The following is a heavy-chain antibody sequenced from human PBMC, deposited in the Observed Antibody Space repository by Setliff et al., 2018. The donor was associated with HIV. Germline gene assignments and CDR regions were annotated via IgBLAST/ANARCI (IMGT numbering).Heavy chain of an antibody. CDR1: GGSISSSNW. D-gene: IGHD6-19*01. CDR3: ARGRTQWPNYNYFDP. Sequence: KSSETLSLTCAVSGGSISSSNWWSWVRQPPGKGLEWIGEIYHSGSTNYNPSLKSRPTISVDTSKNQFSLKLSSLTAADTAVYYCARGRTQWPNYNYFDPWGLGTLVTVSS. CDR2: IYHSGST. V-gene: IGHV4-4*02. J-gene: IGHJ5*02.